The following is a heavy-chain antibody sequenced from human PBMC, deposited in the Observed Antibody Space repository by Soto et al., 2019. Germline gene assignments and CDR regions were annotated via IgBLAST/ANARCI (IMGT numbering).Heavy chain of an antibody. CDR3: AKDFPYYYDSSGYYPDAFDI. CDR1: GFTFSSYA. J-gene: IGHJ3*02. V-gene: IGHV3-23*01. CDR2: ISGSGGST. D-gene: IGHD3-22*01. Sequence: PGGSLRLSCAASGFTFSSYAMSWVRQASGKGLEWVSAISGSGGSTYYADSVKGRFTISRDNSKNTLYLQMNSLRAEDTAVYYCAKDFPYYYDSSGYYPDAFDIWGQGTMVTVSS.